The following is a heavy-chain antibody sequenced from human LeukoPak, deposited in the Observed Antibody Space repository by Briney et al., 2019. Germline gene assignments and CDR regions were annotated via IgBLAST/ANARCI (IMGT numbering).Heavy chain of an antibody. CDR3: ARVWQLGV. CDR1: GFTFSTSG. V-gene: IGHV3-48*02. CDR2: ISSRSETK. D-gene: IGHD3-10*01. Sequence: GGSLRLSCAASGFTFSTSGMNWVRQAPGKGLQWVAYISSRSETKYYAVSVKGRFAISRDNARNSLYLQMNSLRDDDTALYYCARVWQLGVWGQGTAVTVSS. J-gene: IGHJ6*02.